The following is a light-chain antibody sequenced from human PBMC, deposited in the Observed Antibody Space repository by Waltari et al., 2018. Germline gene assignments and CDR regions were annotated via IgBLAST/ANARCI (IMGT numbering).Light chain of an antibody. CDR3: CSYAGSAISM. CDR1: TSDIGKYNL. J-gene: IGLJ3*02. CDR2: DVN. V-gene: IGLV2-23*02. Sequence: QSALTRTASVSGSPGQAITISCSGTTSDIGKYNLVSWYQQHPGKAPTLIIYDVNKRPSGVSNRFSGSKSGNTAFLTISVLQSVDEADYYCCSYAGSAISMFGGGTK.